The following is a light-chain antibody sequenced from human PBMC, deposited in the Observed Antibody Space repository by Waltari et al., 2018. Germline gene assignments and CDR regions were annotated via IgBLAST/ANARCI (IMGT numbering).Light chain of an antibody. CDR3: QQTNSFPIT. Sequence: DIQMTQSPSSLSASVGDRVTITCRASQSISIYLNWYQQKPGKAPKLLIYSASSLQSGVPSRFSGSGSGTDFTLTISSLQPEDFATYYCQQTNSFPITFGPGTKVDIK. CDR1: QSISIY. J-gene: IGKJ3*01. V-gene: IGKV1-39*01. CDR2: SAS.